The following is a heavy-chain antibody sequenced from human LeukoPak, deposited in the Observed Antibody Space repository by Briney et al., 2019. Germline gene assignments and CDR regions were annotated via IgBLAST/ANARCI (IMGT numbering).Heavy chain of an antibody. CDR3: AREVECSSTSCYGGVSFDY. Sequence: GGSLRLSCAASGFTFSSYSMNWVRQAPGKGLEWVSYISSSSSTIYYADSVKGRFTISRDNAKNSLYLQMNSLRAEDTAVYYCAREVECSSTSCYGGVSFDYWGQGTLVTVSS. D-gene: IGHD2-2*01. V-gene: IGHV3-48*04. CDR2: ISSSSSTI. J-gene: IGHJ4*02. CDR1: GFTFSSYS.